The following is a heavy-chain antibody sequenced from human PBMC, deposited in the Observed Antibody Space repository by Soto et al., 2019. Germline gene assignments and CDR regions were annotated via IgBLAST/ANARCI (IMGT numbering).Heavy chain of an antibody. CDR2: MNPNSGNT. CDR1: GYTFTSYD. CDR3: ARVNYDILTGYPDNWFDP. D-gene: IGHD3-9*01. Sequence: ASVKVSCKASGYTFTSYDINWVRQATGQGLEWMGWMNPNSGNTGYAQKFQGRVTMTRNTSISTAYMELSSLRSEDTAVYYCARVNYDILTGYPDNWFDPWGQGTQVTVSS. V-gene: IGHV1-8*01. J-gene: IGHJ5*02.